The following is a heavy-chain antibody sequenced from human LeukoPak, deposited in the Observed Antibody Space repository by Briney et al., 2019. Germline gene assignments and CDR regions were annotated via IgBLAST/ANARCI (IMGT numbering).Heavy chain of an antibody. CDR1: GGSFSGYY. CDR2: ITHSGNT. Sequence: SETLSLTCAVYGGSFSGYYWSWIRQPPGKWLEWIGEITHSGNTNYNPSLKSRVTISVDTSKKHFSLKLSSVTAADTAVYYCARGQTTVTPHYYYYYMDVWGKGTTVTVSS. D-gene: IGHD4-11*01. CDR3: ARGQTTVTPHYYYYYMDV. J-gene: IGHJ6*03. V-gene: IGHV4-34*01.